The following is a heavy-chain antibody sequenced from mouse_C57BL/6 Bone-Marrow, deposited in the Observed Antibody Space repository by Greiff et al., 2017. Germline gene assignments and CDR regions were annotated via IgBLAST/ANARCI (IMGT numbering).Heavy chain of an antibody. J-gene: IGHJ1*03. Sequence: QVQLQQPGAELVKPGASVKMSCKASGYTFPSYWLTWVKQRPGQGLEWLGDIYPGSGSTNYNEKFKSKATLTVDTSSSTAYMQLSSLTSEDSAVYYCARPYYSNYWYFDVWGTGTTVTVSS. CDR1: GYTFPSYW. CDR2: IYPGSGST. CDR3: ARPYYSNYWYFDV. V-gene: IGHV1-55*01. D-gene: IGHD2-5*01.